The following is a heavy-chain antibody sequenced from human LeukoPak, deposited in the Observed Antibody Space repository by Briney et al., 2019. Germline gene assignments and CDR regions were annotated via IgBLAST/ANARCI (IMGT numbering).Heavy chain of an antibody. CDR2: INPNSGGT. V-gene: IGHV1-2*02. D-gene: IGHD5-12*01. Sequence: GASVKVSCKASGYTFTGYYMHWVRQAPGQGLEWMGWINPNSGGTNYAQKFQGRVTITRNTSISTAYMELSSLRSEDTAVYYCARVRLSLRGREATSKSWFDPWGQGTLVTVSS. CDR3: ARVRLSLRGREATSKSWFDP. J-gene: IGHJ5*02. CDR1: GYTFTGYY.